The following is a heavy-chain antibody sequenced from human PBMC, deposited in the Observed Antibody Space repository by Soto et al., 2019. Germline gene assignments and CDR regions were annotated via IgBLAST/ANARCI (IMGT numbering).Heavy chain of an antibody. Sequence: QITLNESGPTVVRPTETLTLTCRFSGFSLTTSGVGVGWIRHSPEKAREWLAFIYWDDDKRYSASLKSRLTITKDTSKNQVVLTVSDLDPTDTATYYCAHRVLRTVFGLVTTTAIYFDFWGQGTPVAVSS. CDR1: GFSLTTSGVG. V-gene: IGHV2-5*02. J-gene: IGHJ4*02. CDR3: AHRVLRTVFGLVTTTAIYFDF. CDR2: IYWDDDK. D-gene: IGHD3-3*01.